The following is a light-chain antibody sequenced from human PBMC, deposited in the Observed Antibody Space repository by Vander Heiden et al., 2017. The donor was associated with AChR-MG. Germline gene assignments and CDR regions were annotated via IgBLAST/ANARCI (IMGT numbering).Light chain of an antibody. CDR2: SNN. CDR3: AAWDDSLKVV. Sequence: QSVLTPPPSASGSHGQRVTISCSGSSSDIGRNTGNWYQQLPGTAPKLLIDSNNQRPSGVPDRVSGSKSGTSASLAISGLQSEDEADEYWAAWDDSLKVVFGGGTKLTVL. V-gene: IGLV1-44*01. CDR1: SSDIGRNT. J-gene: IGLJ2*01.